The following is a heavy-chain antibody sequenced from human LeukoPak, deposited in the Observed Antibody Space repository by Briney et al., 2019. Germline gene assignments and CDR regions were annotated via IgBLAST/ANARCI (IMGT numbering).Heavy chain of an antibody. V-gene: IGHV3-23*01. CDR3: ATLPTVVTPIDAFDI. Sequence: PGGSLRLSCAASGFTFSSYAMNWVRQAPGKGLEGVSAISGSGGSTYYADSVKGRFTISRDNSKNTLYLQMNSLRAEDTAVYYCATLPTVVTPIDAFDIWGQGTMVTVSS. J-gene: IGHJ3*02. D-gene: IGHD4-23*01. CDR1: GFTFSSYA. CDR2: ISGSGGST.